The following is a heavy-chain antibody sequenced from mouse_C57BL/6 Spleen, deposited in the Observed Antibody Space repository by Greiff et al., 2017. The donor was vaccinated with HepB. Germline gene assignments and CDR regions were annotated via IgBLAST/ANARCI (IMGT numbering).Heavy chain of an antibody. V-gene: IGHV2-6-1*01. D-gene: IGHD2-3*01. J-gene: IGHJ4*01. Sequence: VQLKESGPGLVAPSQSLSITCTVSGFSLTSYGVHWVRQPPGKGLEWLVVIWSDGSTNYNSALKYRLSISKDNSKSQVFLKMNSLQTDDTAMYYCARHLDGYYDAMDYWGQGTSVTVSS. CDR1: GFSLTSYG. CDR3: ARHLDGYYDAMDY. CDR2: IWSDGST.